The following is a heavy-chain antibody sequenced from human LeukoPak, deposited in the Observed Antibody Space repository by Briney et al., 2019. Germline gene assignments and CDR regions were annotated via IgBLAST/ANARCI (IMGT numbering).Heavy chain of an antibody. CDR2: ISYDGSNK. CDR1: GFTFSSYG. V-gene: IGHV3-30*18. CDR3: AKDPCGDCYIDY. J-gene: IGHJ4*02. D-gene: IGHD2-21*01. Sequence: PGGSLRLSCAASGFTFSSYGMHWVRQAPGKGLEWVAVISYDGSNKYYADSVKGRFTISRDNSKNTLYLQMNSLRAEDTAVYYCAKDPCGDCYIDYWGQGTLVTVSS.